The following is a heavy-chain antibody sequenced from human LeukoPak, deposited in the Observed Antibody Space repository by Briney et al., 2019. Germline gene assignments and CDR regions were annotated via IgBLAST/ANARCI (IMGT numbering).Heavy chain of an antibody. CDR1: GFTFSSYA. D-gene: IGHD3-22*01. Sequence: GGSLRLSCAASGFTFSSYAMSWIRQAPGKGLEWVSAMSGSGGTTYYADSVKGRFTISRDNSKNTLYLQMNSLRAEDTAVYYCAKVTYDSSGYSPFDYWGQGTLVTVSS. V-gene: IGHV3-23*01. CDR3: AKVTYDSSGYSPFDY. J-gene: IGHJ4*02. CDR2: MSGSGGTT.